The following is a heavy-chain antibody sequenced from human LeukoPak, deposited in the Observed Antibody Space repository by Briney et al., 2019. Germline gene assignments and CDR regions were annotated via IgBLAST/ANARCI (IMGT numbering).Heavy chain of an antibody. CDR3: ARLPYYYDSSGYSPYFDY. CDR1: GYIFTNYW. D-gene: IGHD3-22*01. Sequence: GESLKISCKASGYIFTNYWIGWVRQLPGKGLGWMGIIYPSDSATRYSPSFQGQVTISADKSISTAYLQWSSLKASDTAMYYCARLPYYYDSSGYSPYFDYWGQGTLVTVSS. J-gene: IGHJ4*02. V-gene: IGHV5-51*01. CDR2: IYPSDSAT.